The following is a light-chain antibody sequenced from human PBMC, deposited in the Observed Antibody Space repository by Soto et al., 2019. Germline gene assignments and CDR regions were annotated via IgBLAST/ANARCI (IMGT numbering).Light chain of an antibody. Sequence: QSVLTQPHSVSGAPGQRVTISCSGNSSNVGAGYDVHWYQQLPGAAPQLLIYGNNNRPSGVPARFSASKSGTSASLAITGLQAEDEADYFCQSYDISLTVVFGGGTKLTVL. CDR2: GNN. CDR3: QSYDISLTVV. CDR1: SSNVGAGYD. V-gene: IGLV1-40*01. J-gene: IGLJ2*01.